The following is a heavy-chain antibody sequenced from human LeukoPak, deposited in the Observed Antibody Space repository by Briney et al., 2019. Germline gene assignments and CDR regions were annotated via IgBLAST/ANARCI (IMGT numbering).Heavy chain of an antibody. Sequence: AETLSLTCAVYGGSFSGYYWSWIRQPPGKGLEWIGETKHSGSTNYNPSLKSRVTISVDTSQNQFSLQLSSVTAADTAVYYCPREYSSSIGAFDIWGQGTMVTVSS. CDR2: TKHSGST. V-gene: IGHV4-34*01. D-gene: IGHD6-6*01. CDR3: PREYSSSIGAFDI. CDR1: GGSFSGYY. J-gene: IGHJ3*02.